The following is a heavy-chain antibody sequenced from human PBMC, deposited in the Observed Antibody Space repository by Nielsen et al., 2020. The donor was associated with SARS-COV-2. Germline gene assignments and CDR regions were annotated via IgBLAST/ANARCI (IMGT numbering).Heavy chain of an antibody. CDR2: IWYDGSNK. CDR1: GFTFSSYG. D-gene: IGHD4-17*01. J-gene: IGHJ1*01. CDR3: ARDESPTVAIYFQH. V-gene: IGHV3-33*01. Sequence: GGSLRLSCAASGFTFSSYGMHWVRQAPGKGLEWVAVIWYDGSNKYYADSVKGRFTISRDNSKNTLYLQMNSLRAEDTAVYYCARDESPTVAIYFQHWGQGTLVTVSS.